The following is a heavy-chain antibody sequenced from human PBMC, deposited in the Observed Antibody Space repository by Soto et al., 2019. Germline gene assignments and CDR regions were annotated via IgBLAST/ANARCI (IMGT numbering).Heavy chain of an antibody. V-gene: IGHV3-7*03. CDR3: AGSGHCLCAASX. D-gene: IGHD6-25*01. J-gene: IGHJ4*02. Sequence: GGSLRLSCAGSGRTFRNDWLSWVRQAPGKGLEWVSNINQDGSERYYVDSVRVRFTISRDNFDNSLYLQLNSLRPEDTAVYYCAGSGHCLCAASXWGQGTMLTVSX. CDR1: GRTFRNDW. CDR2: INQDGSER.